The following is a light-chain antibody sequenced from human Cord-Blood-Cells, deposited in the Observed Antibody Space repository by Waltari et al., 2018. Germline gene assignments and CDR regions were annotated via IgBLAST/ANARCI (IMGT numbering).Light chain of an antibody. CDR3: YSTDSSGNHRV. CDR1: ALPTKY. CDR2: EDS. V-gene: IGLV3-10*01. J-gene: IGLJ3*02. Sequence: SYELPQPPSVSVSPGQTARITSSGDALPTKYAYCYQQKSGQAPVLVIYEDSKRPSGIPERFSGSSSGTMATLTISGAQVEDEADYYCYSTDSSGNHRVFGGGTKLTVL.